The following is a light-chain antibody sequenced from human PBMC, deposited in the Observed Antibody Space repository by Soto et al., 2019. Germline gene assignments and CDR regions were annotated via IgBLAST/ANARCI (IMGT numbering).Light chain of an antibody. CDR2: DAS. V-gene: IGKV1-5*01. J-gene: IGKJ1*01. CDR1: QSISSS. Sequence: DIPVTQSPSTLSASVGDRVTITCRASQSISSSLAWYHQKPGTAPKLLLYDASSLERGVPSRFSGSGSGTEFPLTINRLQPDDFATYYCQQYGGFSRTFGQGTKV. CDR3: QQYGGFSRT.